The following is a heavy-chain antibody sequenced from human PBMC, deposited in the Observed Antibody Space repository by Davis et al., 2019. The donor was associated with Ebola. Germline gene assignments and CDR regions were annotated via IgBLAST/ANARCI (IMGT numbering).Heavy chain of an antibody. J-gene: IGHJ4*02. V-gene: IGHV3-48*03. Sequence: GESLKISCAASGFTFSTYEIHWVRQAPGQGLEWISYITSSGLTKYYADSVKGRFTISRDNAKNSLYLQMNSLRAEDTAVYYCARDYSGYDFFDYWGQGTLVTVSS. D-gene: IGHD5-12*01. CDR2: ITSSGLTK. CDR3: ARDYSGYDFFDY. CDR1: GFTFSTYE.